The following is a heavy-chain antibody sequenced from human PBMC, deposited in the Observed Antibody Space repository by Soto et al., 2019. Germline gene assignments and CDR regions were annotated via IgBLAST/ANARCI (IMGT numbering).Heavy chain of an antibody. CDR1: GYTFTSYD. CDR3: ARRRRGIAAAGYYYYYMDV. CDR2: MNLNSGNT. J-gene: IGHJ6*03. D-gene: IGHD6-13*01. Sequence: QVQLVQSGAEVKKPGASVKVSCKASGYTFTSYDINWVRQATGQGLEWMGWMNLNSGNTGYAQKFQGRVTMTRNTSISTAYRELSSLRSEDTPVYYCARRRRGIAAAGYYYYYMDVWGKGTTVTVSS. V-gene: IGHV1-8*01.